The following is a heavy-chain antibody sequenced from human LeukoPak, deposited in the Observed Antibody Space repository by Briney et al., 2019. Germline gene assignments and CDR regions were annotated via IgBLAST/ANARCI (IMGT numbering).Heavy chain of an antibody. CDR2: INTGGSST. CDR3: ATSWELHSLDAFDI. V-gene: IGHV3-74*01. D-gene: IGHD1-26*01. Sequence: GGSLRLSCAASGFTFRSYWMHWVRQAPGKGLVWVSRINTGGSSTSYADFVKGRFTISRDNAKNSLYLQMNSLRAEDTAVYYCATSWELHSLDAFDIWGQGTMVTVSS. CDR1: GFTFRSYW. J-gene: IGHJ3*02.